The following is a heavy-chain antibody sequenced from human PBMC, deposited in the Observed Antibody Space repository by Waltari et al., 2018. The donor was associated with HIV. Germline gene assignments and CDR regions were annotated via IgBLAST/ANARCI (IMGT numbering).Heavy chain of an antibody. CDR2: IRKKTNGYTT. CDR3: ARVRAASGTKGFAMDV. CDR1: GFTFRAPS. V-gene: IGHV3-72*01. J-gene: IGHJ6*04. D-gene: IGHD6-13*01. Sequence: EVQVVESGGSLVQPGVSLRLSCAASGFTFRAPSLDWVRKAPGKGLDWVGRIRKKTNGYTTEYAASVRGRFTLSRDDSKNSLFLQLNSLQTDDTAVYYCARVRAASGTKGFAMDVWGKGTTVIVSS.